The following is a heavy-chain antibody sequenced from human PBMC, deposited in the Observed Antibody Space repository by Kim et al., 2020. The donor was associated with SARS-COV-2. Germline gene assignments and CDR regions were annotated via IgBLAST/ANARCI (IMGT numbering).Heavy chain of an antibody. CDR3: ARDRTDSSGCHESWFDF. CDR2: ITYDGSTK. J-gene: IGHJ5*01. V-gene: IGHV3-30*04. D-gene: IGHD3-22*01. Sequence: GGSLRLSCAASGFTFSSYAMHWVRQAPGKGLEWVAVITYDGSTKYYADSVKGRFTISRDNSKNTLYLQMNSLRAEDTAVYYCARDRTDSSGCHESWFDFWGQGTLVTVSS. CDR1: GFTFSSYA.